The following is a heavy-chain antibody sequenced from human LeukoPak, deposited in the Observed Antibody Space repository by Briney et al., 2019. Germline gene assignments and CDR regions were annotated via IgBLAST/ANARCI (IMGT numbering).Heavy chain of an antibody. Sequence: SVKVSCKASGGTFTSNSITWVRQAPGQGLEWMGGIIPMLGTANYAQKFQGRVTITTDESTSTAYMEVSSLRSEDTAVYFCARGRPGTISGGFDFWGQGTLVTVSS. CDR3: ARGRPGTISGGFDF. CDR2: IIPMLGTA. D-gene: IGHD3-3*01. CDR1: GGTFTSNS. V-gene: IGHV1-69*05. J-gene: IGHJ4*02.